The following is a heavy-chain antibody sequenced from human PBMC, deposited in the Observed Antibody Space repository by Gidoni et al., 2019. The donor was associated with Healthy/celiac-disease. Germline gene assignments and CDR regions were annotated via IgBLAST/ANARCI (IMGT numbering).Heavy chain of an antibody. CDR1: GFTFSSYG. J-gene: IGHJ3*02. Sequence: QVQLVESGGGVVQPGRSLRLSCAASGFTFSSYGMHWVRQAPGKGLEWVAVISYDGSNKYYADSVKGRFTISRDNSKNTLYLQMNSLRAEDTAVYYCCRYGDYGDAFDIWGQGTMVTVSS. D-gene: IGHD4-17*01. CDR3: CRYGDYGDAFDI. V-gene: IGHV3-30*03. CDR2: ISYDGSNK.